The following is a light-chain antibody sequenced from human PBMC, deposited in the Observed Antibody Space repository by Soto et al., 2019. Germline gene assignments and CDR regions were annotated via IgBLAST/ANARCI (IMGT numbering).Light chain of an antibody. V-gene: IGKV3-20*01. CDR2: DAS. CDR1: QSVSSN. CDR3: QQFSSYPLN. Sequence: EIVMTQSPATLSVSPGERATLSCRASQSVSSNLAWYQQKPGQAPRLLIYDASSRATGISDRFSGGGSGTDFTLTISRLEPEDFAVYYCQQFSSYPLNFGGGTKVDIK. J-gene: IGKJ4*01.